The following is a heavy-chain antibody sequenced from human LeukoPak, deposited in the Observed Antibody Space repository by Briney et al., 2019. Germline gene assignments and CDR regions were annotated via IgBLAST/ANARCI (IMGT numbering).Heavy chain of an antibody. D-gene: IGHD6-19*01. V-gene: IGHV3-23*01. CDR3: ERDPSEYEYNRGWYRDF. Sequence: GGSLRLACAASGFTFSNYGMAWFRQAPGKGLECVSTINIRADETHYADSVKGRFTISRDNSKSTLALQMTSLRVDDTAVYYCERDPSEYEYNRGWYRDFWGQGSQVIVSS. J-gene: IGHJ4*02. CDR1: GFTFSNYG. CDR2: INIRADET.